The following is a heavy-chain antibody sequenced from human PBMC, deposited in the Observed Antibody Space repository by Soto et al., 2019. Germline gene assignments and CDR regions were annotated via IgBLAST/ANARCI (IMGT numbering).Heavy chain of an antibody. Sequence: QVQLVQSGAEVKKPGSSVKVSCKASGGTFSSYTISWVRQAPGQGLEWMGRIIPILGIANYAQKFQGRVTITADKSTSTAYMELSSLRSEDTAVYYCAGSYYYGSGSYYNVGWFDPWGQGTLVTVSS. J-gene: IGHJ5*02. CDR2: IIPILGIA. D-gene: IGHD3-10*01. CDR3: AGSYYYGSGSYYNVGWFDP. CDR1: GGTFSSYT. V-gene: IGHV1-69*02.